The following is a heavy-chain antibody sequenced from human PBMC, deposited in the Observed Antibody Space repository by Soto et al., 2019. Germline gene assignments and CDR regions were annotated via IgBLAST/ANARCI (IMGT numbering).Heavy chain of an antibody. Sequence: PSETPSLTCPVSGGSISSSSYHWGWIRQPPGKGLEWIGSIYYSGSTYYNPSLKSRVTISVDTSKNQFSLKLSSVTAADTAVYYCARDRDSSGYYGDAFDIWGQGTMVTVSS. J-gene: IGHJ3*02. V-gene: IGHV4-39*02. D-gene: IGHD3-22*01. CDR1: GGSISSSSYH. CDR2: IYYSGST. CDR3: ARDRDSSGYYGDAFDI.